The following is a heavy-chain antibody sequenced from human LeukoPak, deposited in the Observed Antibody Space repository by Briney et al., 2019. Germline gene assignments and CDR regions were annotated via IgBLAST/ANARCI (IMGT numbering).Heavy chain of an antibody. D-gene: IGHD5-12*01. CDR2: IIPIFGTA. CDR3: ARGPFVGYSGYDYVDY. CDR1: GGTFSSYA. Sequence: VASVKVSCKASGGTFSSYAISWVRQAPGQGLEWMGGIIPIFGTANYAQKFQGRVTITTDESTSTAYMELSSLRSEDTAAYYCARGPFVGYSGYDYVDYWGQGTLVTVSS. J-gene: IGHJ4*02. V-gene: IGHV1-69*05.